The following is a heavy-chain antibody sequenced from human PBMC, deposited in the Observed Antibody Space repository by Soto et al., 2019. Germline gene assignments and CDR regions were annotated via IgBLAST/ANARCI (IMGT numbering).Heavy chain of an antibody. CDR3: ARSQGSSTSLEIYYYYYYGMDV. CDR1: GGTFGSYA. D-gene: IGHD2-2*01. CDR2: IIPIPGTA. V-gene: IGHV1-69*01. Sequence: QVQLVQSGAEVKKPGSSVKVSCKASGGTFGSYAISWVRQAPGQGLEWMGGIIPIPGTANYAQKFQGRVTIAADESTSTAYMELSSLRSESTAVYYCARSQGSSTSLEIYYYYYYGMDVWGKGTTVTVSS. J-gene: IGHJ6*04.